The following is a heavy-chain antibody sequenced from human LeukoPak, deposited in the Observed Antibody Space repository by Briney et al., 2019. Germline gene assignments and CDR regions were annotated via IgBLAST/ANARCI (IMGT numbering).Heavy chain of an antibody. Sequence: GGSLRLSCAASGFTFSSYAMSWVRQAPGKGLEWVSAISGSGGSTYYADSVKGRFTISRDNSKNTLYLQMNSPRAEDTAVYYCAKSRIGYYDSSGTLAFDYWGQGTLVTVSS. CDR1: GFTFSSYA. V-gene: IGHV3-23*01. J-gene: IGHJ4*02. D-gene: IGHD3-22*01. CDR3: AKSRIGYYDSSGTLAFDY. CDR2: ISGSGGST.